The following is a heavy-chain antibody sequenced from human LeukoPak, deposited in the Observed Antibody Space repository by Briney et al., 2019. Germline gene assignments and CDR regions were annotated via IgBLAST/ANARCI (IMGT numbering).Heavy chain of an antibody. CDR2: IIPILGIA. J-gene: IGHJ4*02. CDR3: ARERIGYCSGGSCYLIDY. Sequence: SVKVSCKASGGTFSSYAISWVRQAPGQGPEWMGRIIPILGIANYAQKFQGRVTITADKSTSTAYMELSSLRSEDTAVYYCARERIGYCSGGSCYLIDYWGQGTLVTVSS. D-gene: IGHD2-15*01. CDR1: GGTFSSYA. V-gene: IGHV1-69*04.